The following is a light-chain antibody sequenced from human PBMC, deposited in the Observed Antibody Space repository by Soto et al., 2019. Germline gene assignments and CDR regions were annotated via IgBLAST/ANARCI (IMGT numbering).Light chain of an antibody. V-gene: IGKV1-27*01. CDR2: TAS. CDR1: QGISNH. Sequence: DIQMTQSPSSLSASVGDRVTITCRASQGISNHLAWYQQKPGKVPKLLIYTASTLQSGVPSRFSGSGSGTGFTLTISSLQPEDVATYFCQNYDSASATFGGGTKVEI. CDR3: QNYDSASAT. J-gene: IGKJ4*01.